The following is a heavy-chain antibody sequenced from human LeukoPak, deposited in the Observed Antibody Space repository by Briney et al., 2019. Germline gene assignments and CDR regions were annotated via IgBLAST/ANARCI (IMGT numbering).Heavy chain of an antibody. D-gene: IGHD3-22*01. Sequence: SETLSLTCTVSGGSISSYYWSWIRQPAGKGLEWIGRIYTSGSTNYNPSLKSRVTMSVDTSKNQFSLKLSSVTAADTAVYYCATTKYYYDSSGYYPWGQGTLVTVSS. CDR3: ATTKYYYDSSGYYP. CDR1: GGSISSYY. J-gene: IGHJ5*02. CDR2: IYTSGST. V-gene: IGHV4-4*07.